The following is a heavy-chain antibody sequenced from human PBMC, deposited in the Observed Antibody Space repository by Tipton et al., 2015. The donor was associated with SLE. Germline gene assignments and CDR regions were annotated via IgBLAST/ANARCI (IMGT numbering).Heavy chain of an antibody. CDR3: ARSPHGVVATIDNWFDP. CDR1: GGSISSHY. D-gene: IGHD5-12*01. CDR2: IYYSGST. V-gene: IGHV4-59*11. J-gene: IGHJ5*02. Sequence: TLSLTCTVSGGSISSHYWSWIRQPPGKGLERIGYIYYSGSTNYNPSLKSRVTISVDTSKNQFSLKLSSVTAADTAVYYCARSPHGVVATIDNWFDPWGQGTLVTVSS.